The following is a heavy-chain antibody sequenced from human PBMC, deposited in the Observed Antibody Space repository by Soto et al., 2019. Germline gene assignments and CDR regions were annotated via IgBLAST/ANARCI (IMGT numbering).Heavy chain of an antibody. CDR3: ARDYSYGPRYNWFDP. J-gene: IGHJ5*02. CDR2: IIPIFGTA. CDR1: GGTFSSYA. Sequence: GASVKVSCKASGGTFSSYAISWVRQAPGQGLEWMGGIIPIFGTANYAQKFQGRVTITADESTSTAYMELSSLRSEDTAVYYCARDYSYGPRYNWFDPWGQGTLVTVSS. D-gene: IGHD5-18*01. V-gene: IGHV1-69*13.